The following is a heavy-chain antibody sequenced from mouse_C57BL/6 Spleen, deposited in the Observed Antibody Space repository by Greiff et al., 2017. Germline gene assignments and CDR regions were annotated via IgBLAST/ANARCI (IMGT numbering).Heavy chain of an antibody. D-gene: IGHD2-2*01. J-gene: IGHJ3*01. CDR2: INPNNGGT. Sequence: EVQLQESGPELVKPGASVKMSCKASGYTFTDYNMHWVKQSHGKSLEWIGYINPNNGGTSYNQKFKGKATLTVNKSSSTAYMELRSLTSEDSAVYYCARGGYPAWFAYWGQGTLVTVSA. CDR1: GYTFTDYN. V-gene: IGHV1-22*01. CDR3: ARGGYPAWFAY.